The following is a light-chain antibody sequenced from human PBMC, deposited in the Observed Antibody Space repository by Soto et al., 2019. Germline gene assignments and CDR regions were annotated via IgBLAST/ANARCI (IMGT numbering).Light chain of an antibody. CDR3: ETWDSSLSAGV. CDR1: SSNIGNHY. CDR2: DNN. J-gene: IGLJ1*01. V-gene: IGLV1-51*01. Sequence: QSVLTQPPSVSAAPGQMVTISCFGRSSNIGNHYVSWYQQLPGTAPRLLIYDNNKRPSGIPDRFSGSKSGTPATLGITGLQTGDEADYYCETWDSSLSAGVFGTGTKVTVL.